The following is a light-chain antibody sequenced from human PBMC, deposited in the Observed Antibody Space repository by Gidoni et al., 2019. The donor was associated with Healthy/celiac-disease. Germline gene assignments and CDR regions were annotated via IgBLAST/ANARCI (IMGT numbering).Light chain of an antibody. V-gene: IGLV2-23*01. CDR3: CSYAGSSTYV. CDR2: EGS. J-gene: IGLJ3*02. CDR1: SSDVGSYNL. Sequence: SALTQPASVSGSPGQSITISCTGTSSDVGSYNLVSWYQQHPGKAPKLMIYEGSKRPSGVSNRVSGSKAGNTASLTISGLQAEDEADYYCCSYAGSSTYVFGGGTKLTVL.